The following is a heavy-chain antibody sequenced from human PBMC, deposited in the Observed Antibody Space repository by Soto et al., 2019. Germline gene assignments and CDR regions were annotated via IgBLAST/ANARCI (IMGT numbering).Heavy chain of an antibody. CDR2: INHSGST. D-gene: IGHD2-15*01. CDR1: GGSFSGYY. J-gene: IGHJ6*03. Sequence: SETLSLTCAVYGGSFSGYYWSWIRQPPGKGLEWIGEINHSGSTNYNPSLKSRVTISVDTSKNQFSLKLSSVTAADTAVYYCARGAIVVVVAATKTNYYYYMDVWGKGTTVTVSS. V-gene: IGHV4-34*01. CDR3: ARGAIVVVVAATKTNYYYYMDV.